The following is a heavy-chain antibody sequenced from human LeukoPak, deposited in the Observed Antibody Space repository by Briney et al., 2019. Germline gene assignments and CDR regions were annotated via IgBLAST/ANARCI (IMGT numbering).Heavy chain of an antibody. D-gene: IGHD3-10*01. Sequence: GASVKVSCKASGYTFTNYAMYWVRQAPGQRLEWMGWINAGNGNTKYSQKFQGRVTITGDTSASTAYMEVSSLRSEDTAVYYCASGPDYYDSGSYLPSWGQGTLVTVSS. V-gene: IGHV1-3*01. CDR2: INAGNGNT. CDR1: GYTFTNYA. J-gene: IGHJ5*02. CDR3: ASGPDYYDSGSYLPS.